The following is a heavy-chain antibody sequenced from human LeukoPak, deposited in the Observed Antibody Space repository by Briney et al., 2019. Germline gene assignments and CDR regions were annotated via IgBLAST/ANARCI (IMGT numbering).Heavy chain of an antibody. D-gene: IGHD1/OR15-1a*01. Sequence: GGSLRLSCAVSGFTFSDYWMNWVRQAPGKGLEWVASIRQDGSEKTYLDSVKGRFTISRDNTKNSLFPQMNSLRAEDTAVYYCARDGTAPGLYFDLWGQGTLVTVSS. CDR3: ARDGTAPGLYFDL. V-gene: IGHV3-7*01. CDR1: GFTFSDYW. J-gene: IGHJ4*01. CDR2: IRQDGSEK.